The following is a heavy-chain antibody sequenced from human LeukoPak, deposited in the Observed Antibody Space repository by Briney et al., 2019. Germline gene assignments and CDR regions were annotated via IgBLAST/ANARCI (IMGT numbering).Heavy chain of an antibody. CDR3: ARLATAGYLNY. CDR2: ISHGGST. D-gene: IGHD6-19*01. J-gene: IGHJ4*02. CDR1: GVSISSYY. Sequence: SSETLSLTCTVSGVSISSYYWSWLRQPPGKGLEWIGYISHGGSTNYNPSLKSRVTISVDTSKQQFSLRVNSVTAADTAVYYCARLATAGYLNYWGQGSLVAVCS. V-gene: IGHV4-59*08.